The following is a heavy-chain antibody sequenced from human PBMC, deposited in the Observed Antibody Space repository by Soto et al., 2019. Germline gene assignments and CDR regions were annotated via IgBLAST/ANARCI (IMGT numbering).Heavy chain of an antibody. J-gene: IGHJ5*02. Sequence: QVQLQQSGPGLVKPSQTLSLTCAISGDSVSSNSAVWNWIRQSPSRGLEWLGRTYYRSKWYNDYAGSVKSRITINPDTSKNQFSLQLNSVTPVDTAVYYCARSGGSGWYEGDWFDPWGQGTLVTVSS. CDR2: TYYRSKWYN. V-gene: IGHV6-1*01. CDR3: ARSGGSGWYEGDWFDP. D-gene: IGHD6-19*01. CDR1: GDSVSSNSAV.